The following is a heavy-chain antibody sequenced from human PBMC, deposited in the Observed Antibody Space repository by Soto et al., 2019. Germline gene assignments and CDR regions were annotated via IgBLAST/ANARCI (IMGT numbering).Heavy chain of an antibody. J-gene: IGHJ4*02. V-gene: IGHV3-23*01. CDR2: ISGSGGST. CDR3: AKHSAVGGVIVTSYFDY. CDR1: GFTFSSYA. Sequence: GGSLRLSCAASGFTFSSYAMSWVRQAPGKGLEWVSAISGSGGSTYYADSVKGRFTISRDNSKNTLYLQMNSLRAEDTAVYYCAKHSAVGGVIVTSYFDYWGQGTLVTVSS. D-gene: IGHD3-16*02.